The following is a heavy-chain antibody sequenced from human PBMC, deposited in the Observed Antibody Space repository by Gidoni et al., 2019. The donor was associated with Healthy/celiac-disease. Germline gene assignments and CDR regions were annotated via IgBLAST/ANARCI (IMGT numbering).Heavy chain of an antibody. CDR1: WFSLSTSGVG. CDR2: IYWNDDK. J-gene: IGHJ4*02. CDR3: AHRGGYGVTFDY. V-gene: IGHV2-5*01. Sequence: QITLKESGPTLVQPTQTLTLTCTFSWFSLSTSGVGVGWIRQPPGKALELLALIYWNDDKRYSPSLKSRLTSTKDTSKNQVVLTMTNMEPVDTATYYCAHRGGYGVTFDYWGQGTLVTVSS. D-gene: IGHD2-8*01.